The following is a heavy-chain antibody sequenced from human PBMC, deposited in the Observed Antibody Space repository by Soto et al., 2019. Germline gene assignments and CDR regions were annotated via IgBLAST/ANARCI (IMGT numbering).Heavy chain of an antibody. Sequence: SETLSLTCTVSGGSVSSGSYYWSWIRQPPGKGLEWIGYIYYSGSTNYNPSLKSRVTISVDTSKNQFSLKLSSVTAADTAVYYCARDSGYEKYYYYGMDVWGQGTTVTVSS. D-gene: IGHD5-12*01. CDR2: IYYSGST. J-gene: IGHJ6*02. V-gene: IGHV4-61*01. CDR1: GGSVSSGSYY. CDR3: ARDSGYEKYYYYGMDV.